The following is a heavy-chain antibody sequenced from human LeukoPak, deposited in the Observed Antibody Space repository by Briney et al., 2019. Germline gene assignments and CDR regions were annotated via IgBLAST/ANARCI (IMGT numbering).Heavy chain of an antibody. CDR3: AKEASQWLPFDY. CDR2: IWYDGSNK. D-gene: IGHD6-19*01. J-gene: IGHJ4*02. CDR1: GFTFSSYG. Sequence: GRSLRLSCAASGFTFSSYGMHWVRQAPGKGLEWVAVIWYDGSNKYYADSVKGRFTISRDNSKNTLYLQMNSLRAEDTAVYYCAKEASQWLPFDYWGQGTPVTVSS. V-gene: IGHV3-33*06.